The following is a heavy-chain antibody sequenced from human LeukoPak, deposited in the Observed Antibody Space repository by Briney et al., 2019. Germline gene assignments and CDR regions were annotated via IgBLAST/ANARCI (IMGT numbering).Heavy chain of an antibody. CDR3: AKGSSSIAAPTDY. CDR2: ISWNSGSI. CDR1: GFTFDDYA. D-gene: IGHD6-6*01. Sequence: GGSLRLSCAASGFTFDDYAMDWVRQAPGKGLEWVSGISWNSGSIGYADSVKGRFTISRDNAKNSLYLQMNSLRAEDTALYYCAKGSSSIAAPTDYWGQGTLVTVSS. V-gene: IGHV3-9*01. J-gene: IGHJ4*02.